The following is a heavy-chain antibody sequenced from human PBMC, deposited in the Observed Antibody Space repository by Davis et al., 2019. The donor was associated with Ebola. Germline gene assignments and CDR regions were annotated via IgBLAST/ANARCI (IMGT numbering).Heavy chain of an antibody. CDR1: GGTFSSYA. Sequence: SVKVSCKASGGTFSSYAISWVRQAPGQGLDWMGGIIPVFGIPKYAQKFQGRVTITADATTSTDYMVLSSLRSEDTAVYYCARNRYSDGSGYFFGQSHWGQGTMVTVSS. CDR2: IIPVFGIP. CDR3: ARNRYSDGSGYFFGQSH. V-gene: IGHV1-69*13. J-gene: IGHJ4*02. D-gene: IGHD3-3*01.